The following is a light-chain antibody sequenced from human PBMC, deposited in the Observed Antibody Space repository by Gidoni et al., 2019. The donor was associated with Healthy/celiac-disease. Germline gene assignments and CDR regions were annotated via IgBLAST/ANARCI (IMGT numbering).Light chain of an antibody. CDR2: DAS. CDR3: QQYNSYSPWT. J-gene: IGKJ1*01. V-gene: IGKV1-5*01. Sequence: DIQMTQSPSTLSASVGDRVTITCRASQSISSWLAWYQQKPEKAPKLLIYDASSLESGVPSRFSSSGSGTEFTLTISSLQPDDFATYYCQQYNSYSPWTFXXXTKVEIK. CDR1: QSISSW.